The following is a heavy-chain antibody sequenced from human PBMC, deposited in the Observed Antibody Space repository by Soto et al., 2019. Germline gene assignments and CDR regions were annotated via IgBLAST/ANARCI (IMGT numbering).Heavy chain of an antibody. Sequence: QVQLVQSGAEVKKPGASVKVSCKASGYTFTSYGISWVRQAPGQGLEWMGWISAYNGNTNYAQKLQGRVTMTTDTSTSTAYMELRSLRSDDTAVYYCPRGGGRLYCYYYYYGMDVWGQGTTVTVS. J-gene: IGHJ6*02. CDR2: ISAYNGNT. CDR3: PRGGGRLYCYYYYYGMDV. V-gene: IGHV1-18*01. CDR1: GYTFTSYG. D-gene: IGHD1-26*01.